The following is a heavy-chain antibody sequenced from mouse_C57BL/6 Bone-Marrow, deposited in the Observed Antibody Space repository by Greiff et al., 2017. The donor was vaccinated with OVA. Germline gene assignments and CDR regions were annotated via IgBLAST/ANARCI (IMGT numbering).Heavy chain of an antibody. Sequence: QVQLQQSGPELVKPGASVKISCKASGYAFSSSWMNWVKQRPGKGLEWIGRIYPGDGDTNYNGKFKGKATLTADKSSSTAYMQLRSLTSEDSAVYFCATLADRNWYFDVWGTGTTVTVSS. CDR2: IYPGDGDT. CDR3: ATLADRNWYFDV. V-gene: IGHV1-82*01. J-gene: IGHJ1*03. CDR1: GYAFSSSW.